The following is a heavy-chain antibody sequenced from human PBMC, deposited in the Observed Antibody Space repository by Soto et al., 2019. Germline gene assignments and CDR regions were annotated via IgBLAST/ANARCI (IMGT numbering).Heavy chain of an antibody. J-gene: IGHJ4*02. CDR2: IISSGSTI. V-gene: IGHV3-48*03. CDR1: GFIFSDYE. Sequence: EVLLVESGGGLVQPGGSLTLSCAASGFIFSDYEINWVRQAPGKGLECVSYIISSGSTIYYADSVKGRFTISRDNAKNALYLQMNSLRAEDTAVYYCARVYEPFKFFDCWGQGTLVTVSS. CDR3: ARVYEPFKFFDC. D-gene: IGHD5-12*01.